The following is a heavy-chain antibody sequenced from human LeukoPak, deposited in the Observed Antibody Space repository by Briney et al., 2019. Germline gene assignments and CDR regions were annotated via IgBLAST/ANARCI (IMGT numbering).Heavy chain of an antibody. CDR1: GFTFSSYA. Sequence: PGGSLRLSCAASGFTFSSYAMSWVRQAPGKGLEWVSDISGSGGSTYYADSVKGRFTISRDNSKNTLYLQMNSLRAEDTAVYYCAKDKKRDYDYVWGSYPSFDYWGQGTLVIVSS. V-gene: IGHV3-23*01. CDR3: AKDKKRDYDYVWGSYPSFDY. D-gene: IGHD3-16*02. CDR2: ISGSGGST. J-gene: IGHJ4*02.